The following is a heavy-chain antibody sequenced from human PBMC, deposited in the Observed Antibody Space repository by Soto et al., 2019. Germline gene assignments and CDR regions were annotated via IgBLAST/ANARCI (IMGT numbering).Heavy chain of an antibody. Sequence: SGGSLRLSCAVSGFSFGAYGMSWVRQAPGKGLEWISFISGGGGTIYYADSVKGRFISSRDNSKSTLYLQMTSLSVDDTAVYYCAKDRGNGDTPNIYSYYGIEVWGQGTTVTVSS. V-gene: IGHV3-23*01. J-gene: IGHJ6*02. CDR1: GFSFGAYG. CDR2: ISGGGGTI. D-gene: IGHD2-21*02. CDR3: AKDRGNGDTPNIYSYYGIEV.